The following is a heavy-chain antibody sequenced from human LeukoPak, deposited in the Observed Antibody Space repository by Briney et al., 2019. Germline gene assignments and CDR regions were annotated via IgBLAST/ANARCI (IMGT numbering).Heavy chain of an antibody. Sequence: ASVKVSCKASGGTFSSYAISWVRQAPGQGLEWMGGIIPIFGTANYAQKFQGRVTITTDESTSTAYMELSSLRSEDTAVYYCARGRAVRGVITFNWFDPWGQGTLVTVSS. J-gene: IGHJ5*02. CDR3: ARGRAVRGVITFNWFDP. CDR1: GGTFSSYA. CDR2: IIPIFGTA. V-gene: IGHV1-69*05. D-gene: IGHD3-10*01.